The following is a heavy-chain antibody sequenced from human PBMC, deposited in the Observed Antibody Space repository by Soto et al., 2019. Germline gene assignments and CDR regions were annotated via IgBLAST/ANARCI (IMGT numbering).Heavy chain of an antibody. CDR1: GGSISSHY. J-gene: IGHJ6*02. V-gene: IGHV4-59*11. D-gene: IGHD1-26*01. CDR2: IYYRGST. Sequence: SETLSLTCTVSGGSISSHYWSWVRQAPGKGLEWIGHIYYRGSTSYNPSLRSRSTISVDTSNNQFSLRLNSVTTADTAVYYCARDGREASGMDVWGQGTKVTVSS. CDR3: ARDGREASGMDV.